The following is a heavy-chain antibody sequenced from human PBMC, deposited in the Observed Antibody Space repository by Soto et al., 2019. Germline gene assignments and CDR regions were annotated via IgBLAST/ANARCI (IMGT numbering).Heavy chain of an antibody. V-gene: IGHV3-9*01. J-gene: IGHJ6*04. Sequence: EVQLVESGGGLVQPGTSLRLSCAASGFTFDDYAMHWVRQAPGKGLEWVSGITWNGGRMDYADSVRGRFAISRDNAKNSLYLQMNSLRPEDTALYFCAKEGSRRPQSTSYYSMGVWGKGTTVTVSA. CDR1: GFTFDDYA. D-gene: IGHD2-2*01. CDR2: ITWNGGRM. CDR3: AKEGSRRPQSTSYYSMGV.